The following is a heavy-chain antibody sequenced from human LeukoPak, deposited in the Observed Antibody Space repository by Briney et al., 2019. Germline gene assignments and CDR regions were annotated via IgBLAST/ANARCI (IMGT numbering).Heavy chain of an antibody. CDR1: EFSFITYW. Sequence: GGSLRLSCAASEFSFITYWMSWVRQAPGKGLEWVANIKQDGSEKYYVDSVKGRFTISRDNAKKSLYLQMNSLRAEDTALYYCARDGDTVLTRGYYYYMDVWGKGTTVTVSS. CDR2: IKQDGSEK. D-gene: IGHD4-23*01. J-gene: IGHJ6*03. CDR3: ARDGDTVLTRGYYYYMDV. V-gene: IGHV3-7*01.